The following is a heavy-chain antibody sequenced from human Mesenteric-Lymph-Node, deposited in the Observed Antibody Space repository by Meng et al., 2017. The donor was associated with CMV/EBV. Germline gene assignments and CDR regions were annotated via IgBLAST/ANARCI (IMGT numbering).Heavy chain of an antibody. D-gene: IGHD2-21*01. CDR1: TFPSYG. J-gene: IGHJ4*02. CDR2: ISPSCGST. CDR3: ARVVSCGGDFYYALFVY. Sequence: TFPSYGFLCVGPAPWQGLGWMGIISPSCGSTSYSQKFPGSVPMTKNTFTSTVYMALSSLSSEVTAVYYCARVVSCGGDFYYALFVYWGQGTLVTVSS. V-gene: IGHV1-46*01.